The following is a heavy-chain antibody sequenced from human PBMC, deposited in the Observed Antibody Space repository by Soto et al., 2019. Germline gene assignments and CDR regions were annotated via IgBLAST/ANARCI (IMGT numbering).Heavy chain of an antibody. CDR3: AKSWGGSDVFDI. V-gene: IGHV3-30*18. D-gene: IGHD1-26*01. J-gene: IGHJ3*02. CDR2: ISYDGSSK. Sequence: QVQLVESGGGVVQPGTSLRLSCAASGFSFSNFGIYWVRQAPGKGLEWVAVISYDGSSKYYADSAKGRFTIARDNSKNTLYLQMNSLRPEDTAVYYCAKSWGGSDVFDIWGQGTMVTVSS. CDR1: GFSFSNFG.